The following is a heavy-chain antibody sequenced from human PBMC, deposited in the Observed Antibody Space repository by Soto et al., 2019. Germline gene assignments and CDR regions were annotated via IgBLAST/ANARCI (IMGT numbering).Heavy chain of an antibody. Sequence: EVQVVESGGGLVQPGRSLRLSCAGSGFTFDHYAMHWVRQGPGKDLEWVSGISWNGAYIGYADSVKGRFTISRDNAKNSLCLQMDSLRAEDTALYYCARGATTSEVSYMDVWGKGTTVTVSS. D-gene: IGHD4-17*01. J-gene: IGHJ6*03. CDR1: GFTFDHYA. V-gene: IGHV3-9*01. CDR2: ISWNGAYI. CDR3: ARGATTSEVSYMDV.